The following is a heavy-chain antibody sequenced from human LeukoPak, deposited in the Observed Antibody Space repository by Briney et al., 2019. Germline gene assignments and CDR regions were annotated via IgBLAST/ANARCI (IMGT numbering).Heavy chain of an antibody. V-gene: IGHV1-18*01. CDR1: GYTFTSYG. J-gene: IGHJ5*02. CDR2: ISAYNGNT. CDR3: ARGPRIAVAGTPRRDWFDP. D-gene: IGHD6-19*01. Sequence: ASVKVSCKASGYTFTSYGISWVRQAPGQGLEWMGWISAYNGNTNYAQKLQGRVTMTTDTSTSTAYMELRSLRSDDTAVYYCARGPRIAVAGTPRRDWFDPWGQGTLVTVSS.